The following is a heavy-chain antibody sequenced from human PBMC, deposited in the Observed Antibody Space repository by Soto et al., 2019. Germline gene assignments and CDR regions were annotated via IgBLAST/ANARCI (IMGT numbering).Heavy chain of an antibody. V-gene: IGHV5-51*01. CDR3: ARHDMGGYGDYDRGAFDI. CDR2: IYPGDSDT. J-gene: IGHJ3*02. Sequence: GESLKISCKGSGYSFTSYWIGWVRQMPGKGLEWMGIIYPGDSDTRYSPSFQGQVTISADKSISTAYLQWSSLKASDTAMYYCARHDMGGYGDYDRGAFDIWGQGTMVTVSS. D-gene: IGHD4-17*01. CDR1: GYSFTSYW.